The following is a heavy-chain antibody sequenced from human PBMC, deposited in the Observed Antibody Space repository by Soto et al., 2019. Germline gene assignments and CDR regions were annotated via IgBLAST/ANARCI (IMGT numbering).Heavy chain of an antibody. J-gene: IGHJ5*02. V-gene: IGHV3-15*01. CDR2: IKSKDDGGTT. CDR3: TVIRDRSSWRINWFDP. D-gene: IGHD6-13*01. Sequence: EVQLVESGGGLVKPGGSLRLSCAASGFTFSNAWMSWVRQAPGKGLEWVGRIKSKDDGGTTDYAAPVKGRFTISRDDSKNRMYLQMNSLKTADTAVYFCTVIRDRSSWRINWFDPWGQGTLVTVSS. CDR1: GFTFSNAW.